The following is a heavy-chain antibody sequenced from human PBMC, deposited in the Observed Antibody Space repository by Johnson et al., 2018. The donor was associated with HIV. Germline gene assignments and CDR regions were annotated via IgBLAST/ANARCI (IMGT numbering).Heavy chain of an antibody. CDR1: GFPFADYA. CDR3: ARDYRGALDI. D-gene: IGHD4-11*01. CDR2: ISSSGSSR. Sequence: VQLVESGGGLVQPGRSLRLSCTASGFPFADYAMTWVRQAPGKGLEWVSYISSSGSSRYYADSVKGRFTITRDNVKNSLYMQMNSLRVEDTAVYFCARDYRGALDIWGQGTMVTVSS. J-gene: IGHJ3*02. V-gene: IGHV3-48*03.